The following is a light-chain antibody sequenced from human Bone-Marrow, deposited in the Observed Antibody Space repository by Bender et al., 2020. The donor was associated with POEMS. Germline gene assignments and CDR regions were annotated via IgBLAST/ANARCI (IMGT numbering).Light chain of an antibody. CDR1: SSNIGAHA. CDR2: SSH. CDR3: AVWDDSLHGWV. Sequence: QSVLTQPPSASGTPGQRVTISCSGGSSNIGAHAVNWYQHLPGTAPKLLIYSSHRRPSEGPDRFSGSRSGTSASLAISGLQSEDEADYCCAVWDDSLHGWVFGGGTKLTVL. J-gene: IGLJ3*02. V-gene: IGLV1-44*01.